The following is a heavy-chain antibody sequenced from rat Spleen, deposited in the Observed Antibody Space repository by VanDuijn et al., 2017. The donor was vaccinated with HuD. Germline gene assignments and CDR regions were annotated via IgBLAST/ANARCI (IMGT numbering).Heavy chain of an antibody. V-gene: IGHV3-3*01. CDR3: ARSLSYAHYFWYFNF. CDR2: INNAGST. CDR1: GYSITSNYR. D-gene: IGHD1-12*01. Sequence: EVQLQESGPGLVKPSQSLSLTCSVTGYSITSNYRWNWIRNFPGNKLEWMGYINNAGSTNYNPSLKSRISITRDTSTNQFFLQVNSVTTEDTATYYWARSLSYAHYFWYFNFWGPGTMVTVSS. J-gene: IGHJ1*01.